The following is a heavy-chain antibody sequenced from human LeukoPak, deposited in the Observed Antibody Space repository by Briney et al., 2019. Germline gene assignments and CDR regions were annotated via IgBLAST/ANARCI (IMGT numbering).Heavy chain of an antibody. CDR2: ISSSSSYI. V-gene: IGHV3-21*01. Sequence: GGSLRLSCAASGFTFSSYSMNWVRQAPGKGLEWVSSISSSSSYIYYADSVKGRFTISRDNAKNSLYLQMNSLRAEDTAVYYCARDDSGSYYYYYYYMDVWGKGTTVTISS. J-gene: IGHJ6*03. D-gene: IGHD3-10*01. CDR1: GFTFSSYS. CDR3: ARDDSGSYYYYYYYMDV.